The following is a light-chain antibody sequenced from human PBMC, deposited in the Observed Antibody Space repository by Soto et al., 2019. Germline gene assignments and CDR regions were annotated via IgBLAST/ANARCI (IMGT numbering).Light chain of an antibody. V-gene: IGLV1-47*02. Sequence: QSVLTHPPSASRTAGQVFTISFSGGDSNIVSNSLYWYQHLPRMAPKLLIYYNNQRPSGVPDRFSGSRSGTSASLAIVGLRSEDEAVYYCAAWDASMSACVFGNGTKVTVL. CDR1: DSNIVSNS. J-gene: IGLJ1*01. CDR2: YNN. CDR3: AAWDASMSACV.